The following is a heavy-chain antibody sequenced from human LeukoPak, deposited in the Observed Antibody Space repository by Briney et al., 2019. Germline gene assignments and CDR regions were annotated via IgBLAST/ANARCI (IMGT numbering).Heavy chain of an antibody. CDR3: AKDVGYSSTFTFEY. D-gene: IGHD6-19*01. V-gene: IGHV3-9*01. Sequence: PGRSLRLSCTASGFTFDDYAVHWVRQAPGKGLEWVSGIVWNSGSIDYADSVKGRFTISRDNAKNSLYLQMNSLRTEDTALYYCAKDVGYSSTFTFEYWGQGTLVTVSS. CDR1: GFTFDDYA. CDR2: IVWNSGSI. J-gene: IGHJ4*02.